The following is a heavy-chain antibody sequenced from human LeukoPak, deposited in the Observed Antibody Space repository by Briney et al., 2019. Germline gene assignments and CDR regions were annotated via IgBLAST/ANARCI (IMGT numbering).Heavy chain of an antibody. CDR2: IYYTGNT. CDR3: AGAFGVVTSFDY. D-gene: IGHD3-3*01. J-gene: IGHJ4*02. CDR1: GGSISSYY. Sequence: SETLSLTCTVSGGSISSYYWGWIRQPPGNGLEWTGHIYYTGNTNYKPSLRSRVTISVNTSKNQFSLKLRSVSAADTAVYYCAGAFGVVTSFDYWGQGTLVTVSS. V-gene: IGHV4-59*01.